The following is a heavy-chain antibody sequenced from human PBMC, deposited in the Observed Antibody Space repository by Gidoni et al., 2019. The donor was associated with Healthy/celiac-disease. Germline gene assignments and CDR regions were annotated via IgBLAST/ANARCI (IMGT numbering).Heavy chain of an antibody. CDR2: MNPNSGNT. Sequence: QVQLVQSGAEVKKTGASVKVTCKASGYTFTRYDITRVRQATGQGLEWVGWMNPNSGNTGYAQKFQGRVTMTRNTSISTAYMELSSLRSEDTAVYYCARLGARGVGLDYWGQGTLVTVSS. CDR1: GYTFTRYD. CDR3: ARLGARGVGLDY. V-gene: IGHV1-8*01. J-gene: IGHJ4*02. D-gene: IGHD3-16*01.